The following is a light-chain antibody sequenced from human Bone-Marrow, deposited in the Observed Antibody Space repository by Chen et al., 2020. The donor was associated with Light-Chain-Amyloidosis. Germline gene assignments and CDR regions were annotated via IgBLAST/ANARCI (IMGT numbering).Light chain of an antibody. CDR1: DLPTEY. V-gene: IGLV3-25*03. J-gene: IGLJ2*01. Sequence: SYEMTQPPSVSVSPGQTARITCSGDDLPTEYAYWYQQKPGPAPVLVIHRDTERPSGISERFSGSSSGKTATLTISGVKAEDEADDHCQSADSSGTYEVIFGGGTKLTVL. CDR2: RDT. CDR3: QSADSSGTYEVI.